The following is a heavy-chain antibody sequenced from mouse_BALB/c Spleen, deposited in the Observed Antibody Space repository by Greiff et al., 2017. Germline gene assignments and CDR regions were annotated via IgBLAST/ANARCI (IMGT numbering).Heavy chain of an antibody. D-gene: IGHD2-4*01. CDR1: GDSITSGY. CDR3: ARYEDYEEAMDY. V-gene: IGHV3-8*02. CDR2: ISYSGST. Sequence: EVKLVESGPSLVKPSQTLSLTCSVTGDSITSGYWNWIRKFPGNKLEYMGYISYSGSTYYNPSLNSRISITQDTSKNQYYLQLNSVTTEDTATYYCARYEDYEEAMDYWGQGTSVTVSS. J-gene: IGHJ4*01.